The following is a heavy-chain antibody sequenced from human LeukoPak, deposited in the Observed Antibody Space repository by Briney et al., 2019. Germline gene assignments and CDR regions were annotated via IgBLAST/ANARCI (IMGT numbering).Heavy chain of an antibody. CDR3: AHFRLGSGTYRGDF. J-gene: IGHJ4*02. V-gene: IGHV3-23*01. D-gene: IGHD3-10*01. Sequence: PGGSLRLSCAASGFTFTDSAMTWVRQAPGKGLEWVSAISTSGGDTIYTDSVKDRFTISRDNSKNTLYLQMNSLRHEDTAVYFCAHFRLGSGTYRGDFWGQGTLVTVSS. CDR2: ISTSGGDT. CDR1: GFTFTDSA.